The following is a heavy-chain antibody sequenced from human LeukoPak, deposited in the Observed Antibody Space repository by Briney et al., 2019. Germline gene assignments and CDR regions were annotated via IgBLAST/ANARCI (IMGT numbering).Heavy chain of an antibody. CDR2: VSYSGSG. CDR3: ARQSIAVAGRHFDL. Sequence: PSETLSLTCTVSSGSISSSDYYWGWIRQPPGKGREWFGSVSYSGSGYYNPSLKSRVIISVDTSKNQFSLKLSSVTAADTAVYYCARQSIAVAGRHFDLWGRGTLVTVSS. J-gene: IGHJ2*01. CDR1: SGSISSSDYY. V-gene: IGHV4-39*01. D-gene: IGHD6-19*01.